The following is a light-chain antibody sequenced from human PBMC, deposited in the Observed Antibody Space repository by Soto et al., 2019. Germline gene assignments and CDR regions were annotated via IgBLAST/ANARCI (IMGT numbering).Light chain of an antibody. J-gene: IGKJ1*01. Sequence: DIQFTQSPSFLSASVGDRVTITCRASESIGTWLAWYQQKPGKAPNLLIYDASSLQSGVPSRFSGRGSGTEFTLTISSLQPDDFAPYYCQQFQRCARMFGQGTK. CDR1: ESIGTW. V-gene: IGKV1-5*01. CDR2: DAS. CDR3: QQFQRCARM.